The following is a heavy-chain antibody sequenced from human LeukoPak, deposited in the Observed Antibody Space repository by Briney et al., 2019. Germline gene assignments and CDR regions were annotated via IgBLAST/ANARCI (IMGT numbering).Heavy chain of an antibody. D-gene: IGHD5-12*01. CDR2: IYYSGST. CDR3: ARGVISGYDGKIDY. V-gene: IGHV4-59*01. Sequence: SETLSLTCTVSGGSISSYYWSWIRQPPGRGLEWIGYIYYSGSTNYNPSLKSRVTISVDTSKNQFSLKLSSVTAADTAVYYCARGVISGYDGKIDYWGQGTLVTVSS. CDR1: GGSISSYY. J-gene: IGHJ4*02.